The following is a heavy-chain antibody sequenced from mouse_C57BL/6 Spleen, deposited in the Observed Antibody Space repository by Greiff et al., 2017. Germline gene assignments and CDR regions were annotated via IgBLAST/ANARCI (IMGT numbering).Heavy chain of an antibody. CDR2: IDPENGDT. D-gene: IGHD3-2*02. J-gene: IGHJ3*01. CDR1: GFNIKDDY. Sequence: EVQLQESGAELVRPGASVKLSCTASGFNIKDDYMHWVKQRPEQGLEWIGWIDPENGDTEYASKFQGKATIKADTSSNTAYLQLSSLTSEDTAVYYGTTDSSGYPVWFAYWGQGTLVTVSA. CDR3: TTDSSGYPVWFAY. V-gene: IGHV14-4*01.